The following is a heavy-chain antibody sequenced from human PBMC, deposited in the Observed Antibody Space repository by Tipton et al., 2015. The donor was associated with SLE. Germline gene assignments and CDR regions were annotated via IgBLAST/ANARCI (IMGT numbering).Heavy chain of an antibody. D-gene: IGHD3-3*01. Sequence: QSGPEVKKPGSSVKVSCKASGGTFNRYTVSWVRQAPGQGLEWMGRIIPILNIANYVQKFQGRVTITADKSTSTAYMELSTLRSEDTAVYYCAGSYDFWSGYNYWGQGTLVTVSS. V-gene: IGHV1-69*02. CDR2: IIPILNIA. J-gene: IGHJ4*02. CDR1: GGTFNRYT. CDR3: AGSYDFWSGYNY.